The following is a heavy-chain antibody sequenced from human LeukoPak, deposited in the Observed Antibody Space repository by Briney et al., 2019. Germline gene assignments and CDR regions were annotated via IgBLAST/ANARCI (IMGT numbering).Heavy chain of an antibody. CDR3: AREVRVGATTAFDI. J-gene: IGHJ3*02. CDR2: MNPNSGNT. D-gene: IGHD1-26*01. CDR1: GYTFSSYD. Sequence: GASVKVSCKASGYTFSSYDINWGRQATGHPLEGMGWMNPNSGNTGYAQKFQGRVTITRNTSIRTAYMELSSLRSEDTAVYYCAREVRVGATTAFDIWGQGTMVTVPS. V-gene: IGHV1-8*03.